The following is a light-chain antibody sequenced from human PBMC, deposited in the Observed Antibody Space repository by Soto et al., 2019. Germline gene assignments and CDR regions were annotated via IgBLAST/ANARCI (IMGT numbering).Light chain of an antibody. CDR2: AAS. CDR3: QQLNSLLT. J-gene: IGKJ4*01. CDR1: QGISSY. Sequence: DIQLTQSPSFLSASVGDRVTITCRASQGISSYLAWYQQKPGKAHKLLIYAASTLQSGVPSRFSGSGSGTEFTLTISSLQPEDFATYYCQQLNSLLTVGGGTKVEIK. V-gene: IGKV1-9*01.